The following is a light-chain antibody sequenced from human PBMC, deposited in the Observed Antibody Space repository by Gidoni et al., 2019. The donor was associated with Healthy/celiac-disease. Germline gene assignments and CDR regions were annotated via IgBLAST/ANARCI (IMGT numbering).Light chain of an antibody. CDR2: DAA. J-gene: IGKJ1*01. Sequence: EIVLTQSPATLSLSPGERATLSCRASQSVSSYLAWYQQKPGQAPRLLIYDAANRAAGIPARFRGSGYGTELTLNISSLEPEDFAGYYCQQRSNWPPWTFGQGTKVEIK. CDR3: QQRSNWPPWT. V-gene: IGKV3-11*01. CDR1: QSVSSY.